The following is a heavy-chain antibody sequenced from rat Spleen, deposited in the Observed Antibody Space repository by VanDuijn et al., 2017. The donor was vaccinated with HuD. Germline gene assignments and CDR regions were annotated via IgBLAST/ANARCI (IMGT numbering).Heavy chain of an antibody. J-gene: IGHJ2*01. CDR2: IWGNGNA. D-gene: IGHD1-1*01. Sequence: QVQLKESGPGLVQPSQTLSLICTVSGFSLISNSVHWVRQPPGKGLEWMGVIWGNGNANYNSALKSRLSISRDTSKSQVYLKMDSLQTEDTAIYFCTVLQWDYWGQGVMVTVSS. CDR1: GFSLISNS. V-gene: IGHV2-13*01. CDR3: TVLQWDY.